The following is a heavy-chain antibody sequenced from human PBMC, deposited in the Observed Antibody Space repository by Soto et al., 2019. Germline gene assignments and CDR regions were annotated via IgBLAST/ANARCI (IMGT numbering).Heavy chain of an antibody. D-gene: IGHD5-12*01. Sequence: ASVKVSCKASADAFNNYYINWVRQAPGQGLEWMGWISGYNGDTNYARKFQGRVTMTTDTSTYTAYMEMRSLRSDDTAVYYCARGGFSGSYFAYWGQGSPVTVSS. CDR1: ADAFNNYY. CDR3: ARGGFSGSYFAY. V-gene: IGHV1-18*04. J-gene: IGHJ4*02. CDR2: ISGYNGDT.